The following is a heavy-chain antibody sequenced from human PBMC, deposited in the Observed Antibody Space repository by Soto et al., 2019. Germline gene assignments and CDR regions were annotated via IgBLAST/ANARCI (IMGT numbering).Heavy chain of an antibody. CDR1: GGSISSYY. D-gene: IGHD3-10*01. J-gene: IGHJ5*02. CDR2: IYYSGST. Sequence: ASETLSLTCTVSGGSISSYYWSWIRQPPGKGLEWIGYIYYSGSTNYNPSLKSRVTISVDTSKNQFSLKLSSVTAADTAVYYCARVHGSGSYPPVGWFDPWGQGTLVTGSS. CDR3: ARVHGSGSYPPVGWFDP. V-gene: IGHV4-59*01.